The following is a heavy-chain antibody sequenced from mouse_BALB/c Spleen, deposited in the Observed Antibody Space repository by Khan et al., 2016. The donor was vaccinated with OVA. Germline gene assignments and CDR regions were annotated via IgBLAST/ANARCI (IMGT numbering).Heavy chain of an antibody. CDR1: GYTFTNYW. J-gene: IGHJ1*01. Sequence: QVQLQQSGAELVRPGTSVKISCKASGYTFTNYWLGWVKQRPGHGLEWIGDIYPGDGYINYNEKFKGRATLTAGTYSSTAYIQISGLTSEDSAVYFWTRWATWFFDVWGAGTTVTVSS. V-gene: IGHV1-63*02. CDR2: IYPGDGYI. D-gene: IGHD3-1*01. CDR3: TRWATWFFDV.